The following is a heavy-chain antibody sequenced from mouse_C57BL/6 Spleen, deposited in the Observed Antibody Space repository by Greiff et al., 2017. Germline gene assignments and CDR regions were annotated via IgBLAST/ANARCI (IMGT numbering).Heavy chain of an antibody. J-gene: IGHJ2*02. CDR3: ARRSADGYYKGYSLDY. CDR1: GYAFTNYL. CDR2: INPGSGGT. Sequence: QVQLQQSGAELVRPGTSVKVSCKASGYAFTNYLIEWVKQRPGQGLEWIGVINPGSGGTNYNEKFKGKATLTADKSSSTAYMQLSSLTSEDSAVYFCARRSADGYYKGYSLDYWGQGTSLTVSS. V-gene: IGHV1-54*01. D-gene: IGHD2-3*01.